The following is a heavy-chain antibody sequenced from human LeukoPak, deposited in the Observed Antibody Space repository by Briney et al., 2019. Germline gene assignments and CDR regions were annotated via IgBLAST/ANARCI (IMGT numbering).Heavy chain of an antibody. CDR3: ARDNPRWNPHAFDI. D-gene: IGHD5-24*01. CDR1: GFTFSSYS. Sequence: GGSLRLSCAASGFTFSSYSMNWVRQAPGKGLEWVSSISSSSSSYIYYADSVKGRFTISRDNAKNSLYLQMNSLRAEDTAVYYCARDNPRWNPHAFDIWGQGTMVTVSS. V-gene: IGHV3-21*01. J-gene: IGHJ3*02. CDR2: ISSSSSSYI.